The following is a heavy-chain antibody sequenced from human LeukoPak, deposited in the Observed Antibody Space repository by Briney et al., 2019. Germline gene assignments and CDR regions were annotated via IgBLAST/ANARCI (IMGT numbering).Heavy chain of an antibody. Sequence: PGGSLRLSCAASGFTFSDYYMNWIRQAPGKGLEWVSYISSSSSYTNYADSVKGRFTISRDNSKNTLYLQMNSLRAEDTAVYYCARELGHGVFDYWGQGTLVTVSS. CDR3: ARELGHGVFDY. D-gene: IGHD2-8*01. CDR2: ISSSSSYT. J-gene: IGHJ4*02. CDR1: GFTFSDYY. V-gene: IGHV3-11*06.